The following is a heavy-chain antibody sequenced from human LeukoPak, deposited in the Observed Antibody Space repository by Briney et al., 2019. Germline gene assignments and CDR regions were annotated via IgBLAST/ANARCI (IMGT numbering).Heavy chain of an antibody. Sequence: ASVKVSCKASGYTFTSYGISWVRQAPGQGLEWMGWISAYNGNTNYAQKLQGRVTMTTDTSTSTAYMELRSLRAEDTAVYYCAREGVGAISFDYWGQGTLVTVSS. V-gene: IGHV1-18*01. D-gene: IGHD1-26*01. J-gene: IGHJ4*02. CDR2: ISAYNGNT. CDR3: AREGVGAISFDY. CDR1: GYTFTSYG.